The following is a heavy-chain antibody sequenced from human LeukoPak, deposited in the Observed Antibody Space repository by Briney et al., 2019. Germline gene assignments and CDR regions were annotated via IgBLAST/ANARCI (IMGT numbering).Heavy chain of an antibody. J-gene: IGHJ4*02. V-gene: IGHV3-23*01. CDR3: AKGNGYSYGRYYFDY. Sequence: PGGSLRLSCAASGFTFSSYAMGWVRQAPGEGVEWVSAITASGGNTYYADSVKGRFTISRDNSKNTLYLQVNSLRAEDTAVYYCAKGNGYSYGRYYFDYWGQGTLVTVSS. CDR1: GFTFSSYA. D-gene: IGHD5-18*01. CDR2: ITASGGNT.